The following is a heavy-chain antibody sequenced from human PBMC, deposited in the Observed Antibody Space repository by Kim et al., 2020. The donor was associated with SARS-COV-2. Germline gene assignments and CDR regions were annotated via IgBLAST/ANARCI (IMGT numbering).Heavy chain of an antibody. Sequence: SADSVKGRFTISRDNSKNTLYLQMNSLRAKDTAVYYCAREHSSLTRAYDYWGQGTLVTVSS. CDR3: AREHSSLTRAYDY. V-gene: IGHV3-30*01. D-gene: IGHD3-9*01. J-gene: IGHJ4*02.